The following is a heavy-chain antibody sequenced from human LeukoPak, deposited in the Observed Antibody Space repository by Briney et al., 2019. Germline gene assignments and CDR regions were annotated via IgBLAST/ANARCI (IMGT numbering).Heavy chain of an antibody. Sequence: SETLSLTCTVSGGSISSYYWSWIRQPPGKGLEWIGYIYYSGSTNYNPSLKSRVTISVDTSKNQFSLKLSSVTAADTAVYYCASVDTAMVPDIWGQGTMVTVSS. CDR3: ASVDTAMVPDI. V-gene: IGHV4-59*01. CDR1: GGSISSYY. CDR2: IYYSGST. D-gene: IGHD5-18*01. J-gene: IGHJ3*02.